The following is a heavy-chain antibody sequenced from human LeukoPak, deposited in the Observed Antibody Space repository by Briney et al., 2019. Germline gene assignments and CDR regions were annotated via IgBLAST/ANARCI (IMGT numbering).Heavy chain of an antibody. D-gene: IGHD1-26*01. V-gene: IGHV4-59*01. J-gene: IGHJ4*02. CDR2: IYYSGST. CDR1: GGPISIYY. Sequence: SETLSLTCTVSGGPISIYYWSWIRQPPGKGLEWIGYIYYSGSTNYNPSLKSRVTISVDTSKNQFSLKLSSVTAADTAVYYCARVEWELLGFDYWGRGILVTVSS. CDR3: ARVEWELLGFDY.